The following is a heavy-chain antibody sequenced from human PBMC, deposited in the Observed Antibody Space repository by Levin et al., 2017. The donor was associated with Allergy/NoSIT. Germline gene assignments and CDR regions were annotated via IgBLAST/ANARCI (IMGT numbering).Heavy chain of an antibody. CDR3: ARQPANGWFGT. D-gene: IGHD2-8*01. V-gene: IGHV5-51*01. CDR1: GYSFTSNW. CDR2: INPGDSDT. Sequence: GESLKISCKASGYSFTSNWIGWVRQMPGKGLEWMAIINPGDSDTRYNPSFEGQVTISADKSINTAYLQWNSLRASDTAMYYCARQPANGWFGTWGQGTLVTVSS. J-gene: IGHJ5*02.